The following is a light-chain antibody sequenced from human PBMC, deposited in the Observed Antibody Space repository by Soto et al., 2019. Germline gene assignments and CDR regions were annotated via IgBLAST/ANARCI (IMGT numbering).Light chain of an antibody. CDR3: QSYDSSLSVV. CDR2: GNS. CDR1: SSNIGAGYD. Sequence: VLTQPPSVSGAPGQRVTISCTGSSSNIGAGYDVHWYQQLPGTAPKLLIYGNSNRPSGVPDRFSGSKSGTSASLAITGLQAEDEADYYCQSYDSSLSVVFGGGTQLTVL. J-gene: IGLJ2*01. V-gene: IGLV1-40*01.